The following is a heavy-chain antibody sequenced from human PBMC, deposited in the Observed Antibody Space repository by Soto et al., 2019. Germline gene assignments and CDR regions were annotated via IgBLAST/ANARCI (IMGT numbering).Heavy chain of an antibody. D-gene: IGHD3-22*01. J-gene: IGHJ4*02. CDR2: VSGYNYNT. V-gene: IGHV1-18*01. CDR3: AKGGYYDISGYYFGY. CDR1: GYSFRSYG. Sequence: ASVKVSCKASGYSFRSYGINWVRQAPGQGLEWIGWVSGYNYNTKYAQKLQGRITVTTDTSTNTAYMELRSLRSDDTAVYYCAKGGYYDISGYYFGYWGQGTLVTVSS.